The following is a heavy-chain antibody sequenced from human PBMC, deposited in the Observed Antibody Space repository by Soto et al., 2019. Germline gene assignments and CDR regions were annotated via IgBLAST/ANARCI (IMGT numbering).Heavy chain of an antibody. D-gene: IGHD4-17*01. CDR2: IYYSGST. J-gene: IGHJ2*01. CDR3: ARRSYGGNSASARGWYFDL. V-gene: IGHV4-39*01. Sequence: QLQLQESGPGLVKPSETLSLTCTVSGGSISSSSYYWGWIRQPPGKGLEWIGSIYYSGSTYYNPSLKSRVTISVDTSKNQSSLKLSSVTAADTAVYYCARRSYGGNSASARGWYFDLWGRGTLVTVSS. CDR1: GGSISSSSYY.